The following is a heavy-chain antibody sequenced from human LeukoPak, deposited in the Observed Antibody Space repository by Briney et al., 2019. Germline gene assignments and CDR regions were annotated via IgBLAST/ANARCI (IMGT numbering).Heavy chain of an antibody. J-gene: IGHJ4*02. CDR2: IYYSGST. D-gene: IGHD3-16*02. V-gene: IGHV4-31*03. CDR3: ARGQRLGELSYDY. CDR1: GGSISSGGYY. Sequence: SETLSLTCTVSGGSISSGGYYWSWIRQHPGKGLEWIGYIYYSGSTYYNPSLKSRVTISVDTSKNQFSLNLSSVTAADTAVYYCARGQRLGELSYDYWGQGTLVTVSS.